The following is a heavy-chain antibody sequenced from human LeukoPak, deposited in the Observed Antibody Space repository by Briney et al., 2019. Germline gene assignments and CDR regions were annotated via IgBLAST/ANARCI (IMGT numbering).Heavy chain of an antibody. Sequence: SVKVSCKASGGTFSSYAISWVRQAPGQGLDWMGGIIPIFCTANYAEKFQGRVTITADESTSTAYMELSSLRSEDTAVYYCASATPSGGATGYYFDYWGQGTLVTVSS. CDR1: GGTFSSYA. V-gene: IGHV1-69*13. D-gene: IGHD4/OR15-4a*01. CDR3: ASATPSGGATGYYFDY. J-gene: IGHJ4*02. CDR2: IIPIFCTA.